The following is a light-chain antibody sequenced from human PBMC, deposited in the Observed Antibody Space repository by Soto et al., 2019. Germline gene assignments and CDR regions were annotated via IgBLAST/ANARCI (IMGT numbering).Light chain of an antibody. CDR3: QQYATSPTS. Sequence: EIVLTQSPGTLSLSPGERATLSCRASQSVSSNNLAWYQQKPGQAPRLLIYGASRRATGIPDRFSGSGSGTDFTLTIDRLEPEDLAVYSCQQYATSPTSFGPGTKVDIK. J-gene: IGKJ3*01. CDR2: GAS. V-gene: IGKV3-20*01. CDR1: QSVSSNN.